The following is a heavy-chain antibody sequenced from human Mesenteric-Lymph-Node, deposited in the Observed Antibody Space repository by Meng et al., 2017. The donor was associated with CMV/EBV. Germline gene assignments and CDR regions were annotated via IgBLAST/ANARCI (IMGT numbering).Heavy chain of an antibody. Sequence: ASVKVSCKTSGNTFTNSYFHWVRQAPGQGLEWMGWINPNSGGTNYAQKFQGRVTMTRDTSISTAYMELSRLRSDDTAVYYCARDGGSSGYPKPWGQGTLVTVSS. CDR3: ARDGGSSGYPKP. CDR2: INPNSGGT. D-gene: IGHD3-22*01. V-gene: IGHV1-2*02. CDR1: GNTFTNSY. J-gene: IGHJ5*02.